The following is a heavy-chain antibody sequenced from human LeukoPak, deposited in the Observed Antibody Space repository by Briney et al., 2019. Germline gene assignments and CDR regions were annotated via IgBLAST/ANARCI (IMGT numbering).Heavy chain of an antibody. CDR3: ERLAVCGGDCFSGGVDFDY. J-gene: IGHJ4*02. CDR1: GFTFSSLW. D-gene: IGHD2-21*02. Sequence: PGGSLRLSCAASGFTFSSLWMNWVRQAPGKGLEWVANIKQDGSEKSYVDSVKGRFTISRDNAKNSLYLQMNSLRAEDTDVYYCERLAVCGGDCFSGGVDFDYWGQGTLVTVSS. V-gene: IGHV3-7*05. CDR2: IKQDGSEK.